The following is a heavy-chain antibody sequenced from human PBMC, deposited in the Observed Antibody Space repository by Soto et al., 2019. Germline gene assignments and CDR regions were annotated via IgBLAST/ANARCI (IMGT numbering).Heavy chain of an antibody. D-gene: IGHD3-9*01. CDR3: ARVVLVIYDILTGYPPYYFDY. CDR2: INPSGGST. Sequence: ASVKVSCKASGYTFTSYYMHWVRQAPGQGLEWMGIINPSGGSTSYAQKFRGRVTMTRDTSTSTVYMELSSLRSEDTAVYYCARVVLVIYDILTGYPPYYFDYWGQGTLVTVSS. CDR1: GYTFTSYY. J-gene: IGHJ4*02. V-gene: IGHV1-46*01.